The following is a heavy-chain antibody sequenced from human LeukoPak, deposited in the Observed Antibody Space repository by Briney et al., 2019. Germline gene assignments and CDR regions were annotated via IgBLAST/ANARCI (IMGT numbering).Heavy chain of an antibody. Sequence: ASETLSLTCSVSGGSIDTYYWTWVRQPPGRGLEWIGFVFYSGIANYNRSLGSRVTISVDTSKNQFSLKLTSVTAADTAIYYCARWGESVTGVDYWGQGILVTVSS. J-gene: IGHJ4*02. CDR1: GGSIDTYY. V-gene: IGHV4-59*08. D-gene: IGHD6-19*01. CDR3: ARWGESVTGVDY. CDR2: VFYSGIA.